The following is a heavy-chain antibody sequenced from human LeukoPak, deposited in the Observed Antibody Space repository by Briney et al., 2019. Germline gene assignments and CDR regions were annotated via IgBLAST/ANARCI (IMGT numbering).Heavy chain of an antibody. J-gene: IGHJ6*02. CDR1: GFILSNHW. Sequence: PGGSLRLSCAASGFILSNHWMTWVRQAPGKGPEWVANVNKDGSEKYYVDSVKGRSTIPRDTAKNSLYLQMNNLRAEDTALYYCARNNDMDVWGQGTTVIVSS. V-gene: IGHV3-7*03. CDR2: VNKDGSEK. D-gene: IGHD1/OR15-1a*01. CDR3: ARNNDMDV.